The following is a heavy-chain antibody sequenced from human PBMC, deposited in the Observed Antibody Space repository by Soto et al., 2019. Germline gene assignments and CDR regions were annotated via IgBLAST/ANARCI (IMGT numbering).Heavy chain of an antibody. CDR2: ISGSGGST. V-gene: IGHV3-23*01. CDR1: GFTFSIFA. J-gene: IGHJ4*02. D-gene: IGHD7-27*01. CDR3: AKEVSLGSAVDLGY. Sequence: GGSLRLSCAASGFTFSIFAMSWVRQSPGKGLEWVSTISGSGGSTYYADAVKGRFTISRDNSMGTLYLQMKSLRVEDTAIYYCAKEVSLGSAVDLGYWGQGALVTVSS.